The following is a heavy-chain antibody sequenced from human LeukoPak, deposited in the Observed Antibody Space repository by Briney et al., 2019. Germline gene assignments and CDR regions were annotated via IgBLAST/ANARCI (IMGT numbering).Heavy chain of an antibody. CDR3: ARDGAGYCSSTSCPPFDY. J-gene: IGHJ4*02. CDR2: FDPEDGET. V-gene: IGHV1-24*01. Sequence: GASVKVSCKVSGYTLTELSMHWVRQAPGKGLEWMGGFDPEDGETIYAQKFQGRVTITADESTSTAYMELSSLRSEDTAVYYCARDGAGYCSSTSCPPFDYWGQGTLVTVSS. CDR1: GYTLTELS. D-gene: IGHD2-2*03.